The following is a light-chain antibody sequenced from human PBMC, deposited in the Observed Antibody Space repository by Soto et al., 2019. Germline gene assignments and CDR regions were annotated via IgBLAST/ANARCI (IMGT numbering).Light chain of an antibody. Sequence: IVLTQSPVTLALPPGESAVLSCRASQTMSSSLAWYQHKPGQAPRLFIYDASKRAPGIPARFTGSGSGTHFTLTISSLEPEDIAVYYCQVRDVWPSFGQGTKVDIK. CDR1: QTMSSS. J-gene: IGKJ1*01. CDR3: QVRDVWPS. CDR2: DAS. V-gene: IGKV3-11*01.